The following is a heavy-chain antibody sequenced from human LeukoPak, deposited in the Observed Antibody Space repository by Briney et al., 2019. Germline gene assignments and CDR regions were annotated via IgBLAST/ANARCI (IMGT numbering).Heavy chain of an antibody. CDR2: ISYDGNNK. CDR3: AITPSHFDY. CDR1: GFTLSSYC. D-gene: IGHD2-2*01. Sequence: SGGSLRLSCAASGFTLSSYCMHWVRQALSKGLEWVAVISYDGNNKYYADSVKGRFIISRDNSKNTLSLQMNSLRAEDTAVYYCAITPSHFDYWGQGTLVTVSS. J-gene: IGHJ4*02. V-gene: IGHV3-30*03.